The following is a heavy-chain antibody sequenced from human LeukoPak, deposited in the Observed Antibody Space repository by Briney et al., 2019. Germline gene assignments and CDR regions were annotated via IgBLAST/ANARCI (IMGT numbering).Heavy chain of an antibody. CDR1: GFTFSDYS. J-gene: IGHJ4*02. Sequence: GGSLRLSCAASGFTFSDYSMNWVRQAPGKGLEWISYIGIDSGSTNYADSVKGRFTISGDKAKNSLYLQMNSLRVEDTAVYYCARDYKYAFDNWGQGTLVTVSS. CDR2: IGIDSGST. CDR3: ARDYKYAFDN. V-gene: IGHV3-48*01. D-gene: IGHD5-24*01.